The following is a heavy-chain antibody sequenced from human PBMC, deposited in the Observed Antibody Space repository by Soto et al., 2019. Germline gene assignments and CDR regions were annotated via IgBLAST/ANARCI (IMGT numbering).Heavy chain of an antibody. J-gene: IGHJ5*02. D-gene: IGHD3-3*01. V-gene: IGHV4-59*12. CDR3: ARELRFSVDP. CDR2: IYYSGST. CDR1: GGSISNYY. Sequence: SETLSLTCTVSGGSISNYYWSWIRQHPGKGLEWIGYIYYSGSTYYNPSLKSRVTISVDTSKNQFSLKLSSVTAADTAVYYCARELRFSVDPWGQGTLVTVSS.